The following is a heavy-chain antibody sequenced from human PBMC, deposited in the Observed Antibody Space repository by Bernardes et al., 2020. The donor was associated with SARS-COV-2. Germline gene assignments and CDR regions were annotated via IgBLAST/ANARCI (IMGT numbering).Heavy chain of an antibody. D-gene: IGHD2-8*01. CDR1: GFNIGDYA. CDR2: ISRSRDGI. J-gene: IGHJ6*02. V-gene: IGHV3-9*01. CDR3: AKDLYTKNMGYYYNGMDV. Sequence: GGSLRLSCAASGFNIGDYAMHWVRQAPGKGLEWVSAISRSRDGIVYGDSVRGRFTISRDNAKNSVYLQMSSLRAEDTAVYYCAKDLYTKNMGYYYNGMDVWGQGTTVTVSS.